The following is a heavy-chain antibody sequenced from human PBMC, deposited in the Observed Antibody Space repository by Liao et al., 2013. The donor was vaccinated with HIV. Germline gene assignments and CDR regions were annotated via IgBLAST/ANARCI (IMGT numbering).Heavy chain of an antibody. Sequence: QVQLQESGPGLVKPSETLSLTCTVSGGSISSYYWSWIRQPPGKGLEWIGYIYYSGSTNYNPSLKSRVTISVDTSKNQFSLKLSSVTAADTAVYYCARVLGGYYYDSSGYYPDAFDIWGQGTMVDRLF. CDR3: ARVLGGYYYDSSGYYPDAFDI. CDR2: IYYSGST. CDR1: GGSISSYY. V-gene: IGHV4-59*12. D-gene: IGHD3-22*01. J-gene: IGHJ3*02.